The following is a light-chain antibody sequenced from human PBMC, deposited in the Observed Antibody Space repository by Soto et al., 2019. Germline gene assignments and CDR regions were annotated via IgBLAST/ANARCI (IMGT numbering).Light chain of an antibody. CDR2: GAS. J-gene: IGKJ2*01. CDR3: QQYGSSPPYT. Sequence: EIVLTQSPGTLSLSPGERATLSCRASQSVSSSYLAGYQQKPGQAPRLLIYGASSRDTGIPDRFSGSGSGTAFTLTISRLEPEDFAVYYCQQYGSSPPYTFGQGTKLEIK. V-gene: IGKV3-20*01. CDR1: QSVSSSY.